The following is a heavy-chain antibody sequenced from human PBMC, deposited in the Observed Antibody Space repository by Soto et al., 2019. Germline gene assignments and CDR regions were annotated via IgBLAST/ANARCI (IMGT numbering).Heavy chain of an antibody. J-gene: IGHJ4*01. Sequence: SGPTLVNPTQTLTLTCTVCGFSRSTIGLCENWIRQPPGKALEWLALIDWNDDKYYNTSLKTRLTISMDTSKNQVVLIMTDVDPLDTATYYCARMRVISRHDSSHENLIDYWGQGSLVTVSS. D-gene: IGHD6-19*01. V-gene: IGHV2-70*01. CDR3: ARMRVISRHDSSHENLIDY. CDR1: GFSRSTIGLC. CDR2: IDWNDDK.